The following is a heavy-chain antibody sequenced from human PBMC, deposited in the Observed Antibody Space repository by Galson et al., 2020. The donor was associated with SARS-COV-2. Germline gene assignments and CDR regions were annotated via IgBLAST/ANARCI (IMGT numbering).Heavy chain of an antibody. CDR3: ARRRQWESRGWFDP. CDR1: GGSISRSSSY. V-gene: IGHV4-39*01. J-gene: IGHJ5*02. CDR2: IYYSGST. D-gene: IGHD3-10*01. Sequence: NQSKTLSITCTVSGGSISRSSSYWGSISQPPRTGLEWIGSIYYSGSTYYNPSLKSQVTISVDTSKNQFSLKLSSLTDADAAVYYCARRRQWESRGWFDPWSQGTLVTVSS.